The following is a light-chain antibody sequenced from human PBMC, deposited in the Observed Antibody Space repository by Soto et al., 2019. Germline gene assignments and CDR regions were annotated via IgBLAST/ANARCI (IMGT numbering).Light chain of an antibody. CDR1: EGISSY. V-gene: IGKV1-8*01. Sequence: AIRMTQSPSSFSASTGDRVTITCRASEGISSYLAWYQQKPGKAPKLLIYAASTLQSGVPSRFSGSGSGTDFTLTISSLQSEDFAVYYCQQYNNWPWTFGQGSNV. CDR3: QQYNNWPWT. J-gene: IGKJ1*01. CDR2: AAS.